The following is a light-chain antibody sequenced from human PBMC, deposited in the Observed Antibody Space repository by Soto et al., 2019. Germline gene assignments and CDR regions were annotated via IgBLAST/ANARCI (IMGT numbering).Light chain of an antibody. CDR1: QTVRNNY. J-gene: IGKJ5*01. Sequence: EFVLAQSPGTLSLSPGERATLSCRASQTVRNNYLAWYQQKPGQAPRLLIYDASSRATGIPDRFSGGGSGTDFSLTISRVQPEDFAVYYCQQHGSTPITFGQGTRLEIK. CDR2: DAS. CDR3: QQHGSTPIT. V-gene: IGKV3-20*01.